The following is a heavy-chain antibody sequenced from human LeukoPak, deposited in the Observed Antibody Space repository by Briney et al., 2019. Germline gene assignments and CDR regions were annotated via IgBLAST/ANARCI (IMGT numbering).Heavy chain of an antibody. CDR1: GYTFTSYD. Sequence: ASVKVSCKASGYTFTSYDINWVRQATGQGLEWMGWINPNSGGTNYAQKFQGRVTMTRDTSISTAYMELSRLRSDDTAVYYCARDGSWPPVEYYYYYYYMDVWGKGTTVTVSS. CDR3: ARDGSWPPVEYYYYYYYMDV. V-gene: IGHV1-2*02. J-gene: IGHJ6*03. D-gene: IGHD6-13*01. CDR2: INPNSGGT.